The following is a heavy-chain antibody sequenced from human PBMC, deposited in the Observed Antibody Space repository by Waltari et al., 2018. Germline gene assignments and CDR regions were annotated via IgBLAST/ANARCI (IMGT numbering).Heavy chain of an antibody. V-gene: IGHV4-4*02. D-gene: IGHD2-2*01. CDR2: VHHSGKT. Sequence: QVQLQESGQGLVKPSGTLSLTCAVSGDSISGNYWWSWVHQSPEKGLAWIGQVHHSGKTHYNPSLQSRVTISVDKPKNQFSLNLNSVTAADTAVYYCAGDRAIGLFFDYWGRGTLVTVSS. CDR1: GDSISGNYW. J-gene: IGHJ4*02. CDR3: AGDRAIGLFFDY.